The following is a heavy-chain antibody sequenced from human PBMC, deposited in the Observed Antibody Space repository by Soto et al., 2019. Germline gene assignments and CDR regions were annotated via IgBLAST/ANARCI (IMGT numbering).Heavy chain of an antibody. CDR1: GGSISSRDYY. CDR2: IYYSGST. V-gene: IGHV4-30-4*01. J-gene: IGHJ5*02. Sequence: SETLSLTCTVSGGSISSRDYYWSWIRPPPGKGLEWIGYIYYSGSTYYNPSLKSRVTISVDTSKNQFSLKLSSVTAADTAVYYCARDVGYCSSTSCYASNWFDPWGQGTLVTVSS. D-gene: IGHD2-2*01. CDR3: ARDVGYCSSTSCYASNWFDP.